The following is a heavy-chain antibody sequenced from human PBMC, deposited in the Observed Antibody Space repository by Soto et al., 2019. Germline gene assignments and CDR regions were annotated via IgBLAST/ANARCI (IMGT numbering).Heavy chain of an antibody. J-gene: IGHJ4*02. CDR1: GLPFSSYG. Sequence: QVQLVESGGGVVQPGRSLRLSCAASGLPFSSYGMHWVRQAPGKGLECVAIIPHDGSYKYHVDSVKGRFTISRDNSKNTLYLQMHSLRPEDTAVYYCGALNYGGDDCWGQGTLVTVSS. V-gene: IGHV3-30*03. CDR3: GALNYGGDDC. CDR2: IPHDGSYK. D-gene: IGHD4-17*01.